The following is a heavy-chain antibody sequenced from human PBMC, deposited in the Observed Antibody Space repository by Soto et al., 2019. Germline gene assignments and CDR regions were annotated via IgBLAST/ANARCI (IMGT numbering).Heavy chain of an antibody. V-gene: IGHV4-31*03. D-gene: IGHD3-22*01. CDR2: IYYSGST. J-gene: IGHJ4*02. Sequence: QVQLQESGPGLVKPSQTLSLTCTVSGGSISSGGYYWSWIRQHPGKGLEWIGYIYYSGSTYYNPSLKSRVTIAGDTSKNQCSLKLSSVTAADTAGYDCARATEDYYDSRGDLSEGKYFDYWGQGTLVTVSS. CDR3: ARATEDYYDSRGDLSEGKYFDY. CDR1: GGSISSGGYY.